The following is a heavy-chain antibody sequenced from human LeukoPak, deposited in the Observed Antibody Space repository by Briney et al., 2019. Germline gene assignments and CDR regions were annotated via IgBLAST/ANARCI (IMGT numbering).Heavy chain of an antibody. J-gene: IGHJ4*02. V-gene: IGHV3-48*02. Sequence: SCKASGYTFSNYNMNWVRQAPGKGLEWVSYITSRSSSIYYADSVKGRFTISRDNAQNSLYLQMNSLRDEDTAVYYCARDSRFGKLLIPYFDYWGQGTLVTVSS. CDR3: ARDSRFGKLLIPYFDY. CDR1: GYTFSNYN. D-gene: IGHD3-10*01. CDR2: ITSRSSSI.